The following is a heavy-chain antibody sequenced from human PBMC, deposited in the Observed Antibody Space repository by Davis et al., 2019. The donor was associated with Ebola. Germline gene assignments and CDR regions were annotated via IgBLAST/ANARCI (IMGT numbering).Heavy chain of an antibody. CDR2: IRHDGSKE. CDR1: GFTFSSFG. Sequence: PGGSLRLSCAASGFTFSSFGMQWLRQAPGKGLEWVTFIRHDGSKEHYADSVKGRFTTSRDNSKNTVYLQMNSLRSEDTGDYYCAKDFTMDVWGRGTTVTVSS. CDR3: AKDFTMDV. J-gene: IGHJ6*02. V-gene: IGHV3-30*02.